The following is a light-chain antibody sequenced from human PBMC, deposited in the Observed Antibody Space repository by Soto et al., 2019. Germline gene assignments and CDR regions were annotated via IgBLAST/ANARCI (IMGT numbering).Light chain of an antibody. CDR3: KQYNNWPLT. CDR1: QSLSGD. CDR2: AAS. J-gene: IGKJ4*01. Sequence: EIVMRQSPATLSVSPGERATLSCRASQSLSGDLAWYQQKPGQAHRLLIYAASTRDTDIQARFSGSGSGTEFTLTIRSLQSEDFAVYYCKQYNNWPLTFGGGTKVDIK. V-gene: IGKV3-15*01.